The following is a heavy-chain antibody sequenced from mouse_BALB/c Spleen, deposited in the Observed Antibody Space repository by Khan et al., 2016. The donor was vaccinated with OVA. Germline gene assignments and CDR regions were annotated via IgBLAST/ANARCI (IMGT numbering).Heavy chain of an antibody. V-gene: IGHV2-6-1*01. D-gene: IGHD2-10*01. J-gene: IGHJ4*01. Sequence: VQLQESGPALVAPSQSLSITCTISGFSLTNYGVHWVRQPPGKGLEWLVVIWSDGSTTYNSALKSRLSISKDNSKSQVFLKMNSLQTDDTAMYYCARQPYYHYYIMDYWGQGTSGTGSS. CDR2: IWSDGST. CDR3: ARQPYYHYYIMDY. CDR1: GFSLTNYG.